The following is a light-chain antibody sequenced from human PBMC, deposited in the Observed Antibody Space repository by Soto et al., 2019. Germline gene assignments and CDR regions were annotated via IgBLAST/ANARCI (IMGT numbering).Light chain of an antibody. CDR1: ESVGSH. Sequence: DTVMTQSPATLSVSPGETATLSCRASESVGSHLAWYQQKPGQAPRLLIYGVSTRATGIPARFRGSGSETEFTLTISSLQSEDFAVYYCQQYDNWPPWTFGQGTKVE. CDR3: QQYDNWPPWT. J-gene: IGKJ1*01. V-gene: IGKV3-15*01. CDR2: GVS.